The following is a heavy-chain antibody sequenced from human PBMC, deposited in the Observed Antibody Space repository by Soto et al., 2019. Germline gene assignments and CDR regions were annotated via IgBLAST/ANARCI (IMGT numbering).Heavy chain of an antibody. Sequence: QVQLVESGGGVVKPGRSLRLSCAASGFTFSSYGMHWVRQAPGKGLEWVAVISYDGSNKYYADSVKGRFTISRDNSKNTLYLQMNSLRAEDTAVYYCAKSENNYGAPDYWGQGTLVTVSS. CDR3: AKSENNYGAPDY. CDR1: GFTFSSYG. V-gene: IGHV3-30*18. D-gene: IGHD4-17*01. CDR2: ISYDGSNK. J-gene: IGHJ4*02.